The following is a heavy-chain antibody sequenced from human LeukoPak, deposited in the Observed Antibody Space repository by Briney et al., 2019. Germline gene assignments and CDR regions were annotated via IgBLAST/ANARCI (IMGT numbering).Heavy chain of an antibody. CDR1: GGTFSSYA. D-gene: IGHD3-10*01. Sequence: SLKVTCNASGGTFSSYAISWVRQAPGQGHDLKGGVIPIFGGANYSQKSHGRLTFITAESTKNAYTVRSSLRSEDTAVYYCARDQYGSGSGGFDYWGQGTLVTVSS. J-gene: IGHJ4*02. CDR3: ARDQYGSGSGGFDY. V-gene: IGHV1-69*05. CDR2: VIPIFGGA.